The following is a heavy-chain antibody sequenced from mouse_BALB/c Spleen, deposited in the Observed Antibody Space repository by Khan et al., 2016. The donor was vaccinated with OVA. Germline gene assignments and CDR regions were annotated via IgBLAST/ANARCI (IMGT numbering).Heavy chain of an antibody. CDR2: IYPGNSDT. V-gene: IGHV1-5*01. CDR3: TRVGNWFAY. CDR1: GYTFPSYW. J-gene: IGHJ3*01. Sequence: EVQLQQSGAVLARPGASVKMSCKASGYTFPSYWMHWVKQRLGQGLEWIAAIYPGNSDTNYNQKFKGKSTLTAVTSSSTAYMDLRGLTHADSAVXYCTRVGNWFAYWGQGTLVTVSA.